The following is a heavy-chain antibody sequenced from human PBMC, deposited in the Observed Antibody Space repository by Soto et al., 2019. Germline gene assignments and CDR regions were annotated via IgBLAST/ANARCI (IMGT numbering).Heavy chain of an antibody. CDR3: ARDLMDFWSGYYSGGAFDI. CDR2: IYYSGST. D-gene: IGHD3-3*01. V-gene: IGHV4-31*03. J-gene: IGHJ3*02. CDR1: GGSISSGGYY. Sequence: QVQLQESGPGLVKPSQTLSLTCTVSGGSISSGGYYWSWIRQHPGKGLEWIGYIYYSGSTYYNPSLKSRVTISVDTSKNQFSLKLSSVTAADTAVYYCARDLMDFWSGYYSGGAFDIWGQGTMVTVSS.